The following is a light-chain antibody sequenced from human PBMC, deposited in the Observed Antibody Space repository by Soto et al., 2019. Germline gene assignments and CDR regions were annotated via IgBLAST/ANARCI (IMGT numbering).Light chain of an antibody. V-gene: IGKV3-20*01. CDR2: GAS. J-gene: IGKJ5*01. CDR1: QSVSRSY. CDR3: QQYGSSPIT. Sequence: EIVLTQSPGTLSLSPGERATLSCRASQSVSRSYLAWYQQKPGQAPRPLIFGASSRATGIPDRFSGSGSGTDFTLTISRLEPEDFAVYYCQQYGSSPITFRQGTRLDIK.